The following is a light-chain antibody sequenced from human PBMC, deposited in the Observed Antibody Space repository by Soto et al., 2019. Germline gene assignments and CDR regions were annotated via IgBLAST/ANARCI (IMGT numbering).Light chain of an antibody. CDR1: QTISRSY. V-gene: IGKV3-20*01. CDR3: QQYDGSPRT. J-gene: IGKJ1*01. Sequence: EIVLTQAPGTLSVSPGERAALSCGASQTISRSYLAWYQQKPGQAPRLLIYGASSRATGIPDRFSGRDSGTDFTLTITRLEPEDFAVYHCQQYDGSPRTFGQGTKVDIK. CDR2: GAS.